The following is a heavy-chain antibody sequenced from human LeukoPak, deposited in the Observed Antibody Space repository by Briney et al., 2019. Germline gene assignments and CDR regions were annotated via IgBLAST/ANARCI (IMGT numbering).Heavy chain of an antibody. CDR2: IIPIFGTA. CDR1: GGTFSSYA. CDR3: ATSHLEWLLTDY. Sequence: GASVKVSCKASGGTFSSYAISWVRQAPGQGLEWMGGIIPIFGTANYAQKFQGRVTITADESTSTAYMELSSLRSEDTAVYYCATSHLEWLLTDYWGQGTLVTVSS. J-gene: IGHJ4*02. V-gene: IGHV1-69*13. D-gene: IGHD3-3*01.